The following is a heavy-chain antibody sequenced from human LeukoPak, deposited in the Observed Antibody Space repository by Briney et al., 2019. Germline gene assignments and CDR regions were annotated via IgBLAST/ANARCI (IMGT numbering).Heavy chain of an antibody. CDR2: ISGSGGNT. J-gene: IGHJ4*02. CDR3: ANPPTVTSLHY. D-gene: IGHD4-11*01. CDR1: GFTFSNYA. Sequence: PGRSLRLSCAASGFTFSNYAMSWVRQAPGRRLEWLPSISGSGGNTYYADSVKGRFTISRDNSKNTLYLQMNSLRAEDTAIYYCANPPTVTSLHYWGQGTLVTVSS. V-gene: IGHV3-23*01.